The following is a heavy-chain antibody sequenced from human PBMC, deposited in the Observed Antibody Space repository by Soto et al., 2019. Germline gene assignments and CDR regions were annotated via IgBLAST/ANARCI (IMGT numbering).Heavy chain of an antibody. V-gene: IGHV3-23*01. CDR2: ISGSGEMT. J-gene: IGHJ4*02. Sequence: EVQLLESGGDLVQPGGSLRLACAASGFTFRGDAMRWVRQAPGKGLDWVSSISGSGEMTHYAESVKGRFTISRDNSKNTLYLQMEILRAEDTALYYCARSEMTYNWNDWGQGTLVTVSS. CDR3: ARSEMTYNWND. D-gene: IGHD1-1*01. CDR1: GFTFRGDA.